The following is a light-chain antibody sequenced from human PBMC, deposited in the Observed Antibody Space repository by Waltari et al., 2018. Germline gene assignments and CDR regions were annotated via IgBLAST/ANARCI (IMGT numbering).Light chain of an antibody. J-gene: IGLJ2*01. Sequence: QSALTQPASVSGSPGQSRTISLTVTRSDLGGYNYISWYQQHPGKAPKLMIYEVSNRPSGVSNRFSGSKSGNTASLTISGLQAEDEADYYCSSYTSSSTVVFGGGTKLTVL. V-gene: IGLV2-14*01. CDR1: RSDLGGYNY. CDR2: EVS. CDR3: SSYTSSSTVV.